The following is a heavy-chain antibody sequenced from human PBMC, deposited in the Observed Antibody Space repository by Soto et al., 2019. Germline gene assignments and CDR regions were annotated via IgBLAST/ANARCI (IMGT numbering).Heavy chain of an antibody. CDR1: GFTFDGYA. J-gene: IGHJ4*02. V-gene: IGHV3-9*01. CDR2: LSWNSGGV. Sequence: EVQLVESGGGSVQPGRSLTLSCAASGFTFDGYAMHWVRQAPGKGLEWVSGLSWNSGGVDYADSVKGRFTISRDNAKNSWYLQMNSLRPDDTAVYYCAKLRYTSGSGNFDYWGRGTLVTVSS. D-gene: IGHD6-25*01. CDR3: AKLRYTSGSGNFDY.